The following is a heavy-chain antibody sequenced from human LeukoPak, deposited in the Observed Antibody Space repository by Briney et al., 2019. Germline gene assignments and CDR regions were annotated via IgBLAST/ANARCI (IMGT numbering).Heavy chain of an antibody. V-gene: IGHV3-23*01. CDR1: GFTFTNYF. CDR3: AKVTGVSNFDY. D-gene: IGHD2-8*02. Sequence: QPGGSLRLSCAASGFTFTNYFMSWVRQAPGKGLEWVSTINNGGDSTYYVDSVKGRFTISRDNSKNTLYLQMNSLRAEDTAIYYCAKVTGVSNFDYWGQGTLVTVSS. J-gene: IGHJ4*02. CDR2: INNGGDST.